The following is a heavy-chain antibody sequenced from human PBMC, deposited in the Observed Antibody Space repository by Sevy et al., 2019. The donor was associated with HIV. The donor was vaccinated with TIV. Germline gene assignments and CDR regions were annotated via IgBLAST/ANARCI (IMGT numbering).Heavy chain of an antibody. CDR3: ARDGSGSYRYYYYGMDV. CDR2: ISSSSTYI. Sequence: GGSLRLSCAASGFTFSSYSMNWVRQAPGKGLEWVSSISSSSTYIYYADSVKGRFTISRDNAKNSLYLQMNSLRAEDSAVYYCARDGSGSYRYYYYGMDVLGQGTTVTVSS. D-gene: IGHD3-10*01. CDR1: GFTFSSYS. J-gene: IGHJ6*02. V-gene: IGHV3-21*01.